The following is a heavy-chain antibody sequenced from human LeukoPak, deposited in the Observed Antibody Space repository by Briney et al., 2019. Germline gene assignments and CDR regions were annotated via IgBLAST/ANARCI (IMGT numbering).Heavy chain of an antibody. CDR2: IRYDGSNK. V-gene: IGHV3-30*02. D-gene: IGHD2-21*02. CDR3: AKDLRRATAGDY. Sequence: GGSLRLSCAASGFTFSSYGMHWVRQAPGKGLEWVAFIRYDGSNKYYADSVKGRFTISRDNSKNTLYLQMNSLIAEDTAVYSCAKDLRRATAGDYWGQGTLVTVSS. J-gene: IGHJ4*02. CDR1: GFTFSSYG.